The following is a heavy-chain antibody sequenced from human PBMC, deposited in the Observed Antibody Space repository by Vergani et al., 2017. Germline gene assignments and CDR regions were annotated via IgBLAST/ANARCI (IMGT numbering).Heavy chain of an antibody. CDR2: IYYSGST. D-gene: IGHD5-18*01. J-gene: IGHJ4*02. V-gene: IGHV4-39*01. Sequence: QLQLQESGPGLVKPSATLSLTCTVSGGSISSSSYYWGWIRQPPGKGLEWIGSIYYSGSTYYNPSLKSRVTISVETSKNQFSLKLSSVTAADTAVYYCARLEWRQLWRDYWGQGTLVTGSS. CDR1: GGSISSSSYY. CDR3: ARLEWRQLWRDY.